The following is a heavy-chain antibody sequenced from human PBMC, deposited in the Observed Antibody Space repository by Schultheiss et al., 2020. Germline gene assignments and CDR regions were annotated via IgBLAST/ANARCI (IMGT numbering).Heavy chain of an antibody. J-gene: IGHJ3*02. V-gene: IGHV3-9*01. CDR3: ARDPGSSPLWAFDI. D-gene: IGHD6-6*01. CDR1: GFTFDDYA. Sequence: GGSLRLSCAASGFTFDDYAMHWVRQAPGKGLEWVSGISWNSGSIGYADSVKGRFTISRDNAKNSLYLQMTSLRAEDTAVYYCARDPGSSPLWAFDIWGQGAMVTVSS. CDR2: ISWNSGSI.